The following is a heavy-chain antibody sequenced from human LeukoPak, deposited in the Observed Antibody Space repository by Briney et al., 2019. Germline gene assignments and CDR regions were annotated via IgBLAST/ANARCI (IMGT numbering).Heavy chain of an antibody. J-gene: IGHJ5*02. CDR2: INSDGRST. CDR3: ARAPSNSGWGDNWFDP. V-gene: IGHV3-74*01. Sequence: GGSLRLSCAASGFTFSSYWMHWVRQAPGKGLVWVSRINSDGRSTSYADSVKGRFTISRDNAKNTLYLQMNSLRAEDTAVYYCARAPSNSGWGDNWFDPWGQGTLVTVSS. D-gene: IGHD6-19*01. CDR1: GFTFSSYW.